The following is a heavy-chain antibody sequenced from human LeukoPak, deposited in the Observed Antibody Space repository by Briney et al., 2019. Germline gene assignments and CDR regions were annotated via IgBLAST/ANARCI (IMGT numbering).Heavy chain of an antibody. Sequence: ASETLSLTCTVSVDSISGYYWSWIRQPPGKGLEWIGYMYYSGSTNYNPSLKSRLTTSLDTSKNQFSLKLSSVTAADTAVYYCARSAGTTRGFDYWGQGTLVTVSS. D-gene: IGHD6-19*01. CDR2: MYYSGST. CDR3: ARSAGTTRGFDY. J-gene: IGHJ4*02. CDR1: VDSISGYY. V-gene: IGHV4-59*08.